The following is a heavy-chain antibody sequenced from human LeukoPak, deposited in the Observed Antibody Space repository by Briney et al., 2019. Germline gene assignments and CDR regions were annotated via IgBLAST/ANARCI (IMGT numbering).Heavy chain of an antibody. CDR1: GFTFNTYR. D-gene: IGHD3-16*02. J-gene: IGHJ4*02. V-gene: IGHV3-21*01. Sequence: SLRLSCAASGFTFNTYRMTWVRQAPGKGLEWVSSISSSTYYMFYADSVKGRFIISRDNAKNSLYLQMNSLRDEDTAVYYCATSPGGHEYGSGNYRSIYYFEYWGQGSLVTVSS. CDR3: ATSPGGHEYGSGNYRSIYYFEY. CDR2: ISSSTYYM.